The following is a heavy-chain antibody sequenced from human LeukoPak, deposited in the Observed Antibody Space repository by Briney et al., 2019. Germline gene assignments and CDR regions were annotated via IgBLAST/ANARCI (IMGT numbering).Heavy chain of an antibody. Sequence: SETLSLTCTVSGVSISSSNSYWGWIRQPPGKGLEWIGSIYYSGSTYYNPSLKSRVTISVDTSKNQFSLKLSPVTAADTAVYYCARQERVLWFGEGSYNWFDPWGQGTLATVS. J-gene: IGHJ5*02. CDR3: ARQERVLWFGEGSYNWFDP. CDR2: IYYSGST. CDR1: GVSISSSNSY. D-gene: IGHD3-10*01. V-gene: IGHV4-39*01.